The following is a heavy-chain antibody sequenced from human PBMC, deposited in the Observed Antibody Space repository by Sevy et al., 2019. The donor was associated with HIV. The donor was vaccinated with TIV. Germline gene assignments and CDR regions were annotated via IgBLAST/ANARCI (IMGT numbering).Heavy chain of an antibody. Sequence: ASVKVSCKASGGTFSSYAISWVRQAHGQGLEWMGGIIPIFGTANYAQKFQGRVTITEDESTSTAYMELSSLRSDDTAVYYCARGYCSGGSCYHPVTFDPWGQGTLVTVSS. CDR3: ARGYCSGGSCYHPVTFDP. V-gene: IGHV1-69*13. CDR1: GGTFSSYA. J-gene: IGHJ5*02. D-gene: IGHD2-15*01. CDR2: IIPIFGTA.